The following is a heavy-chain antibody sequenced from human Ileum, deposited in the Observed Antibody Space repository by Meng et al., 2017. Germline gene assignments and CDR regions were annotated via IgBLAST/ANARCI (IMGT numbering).Heavy chain of an antibody. D-gene: IGHD3/OR15-3a*01. J-gene: IGHJ4*02. CDR2: INHSGNT. V-gene: IGHV4-34*01. CDR3: ASHDFYSLDS. Sequence: QVQLQQWGAGLLKPSETLSLTCAVSGYSISSGYYWSWIRQPPGKGLEWIGEINHSGNTNYNPSLKSRVTMSVDKSKNQVSLKLSSVTAADTAVYFCASHDFYSLDSWGQGTLVTVSS. CDR1: GYSISSGYY.